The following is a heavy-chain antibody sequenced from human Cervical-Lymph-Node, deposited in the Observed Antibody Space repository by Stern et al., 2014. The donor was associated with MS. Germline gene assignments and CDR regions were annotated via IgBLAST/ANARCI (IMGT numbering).Heavy chain of an antibody. J-gene: IGHJ4*02. D-gene: IGHD1-26*01. V-gene: IGHV1-18*01. Sequence: VQLVESGAEVKKPGASVKVSCKTSGYTLTSYGISWVRQAPGQGLEWMGWISAYNGHTNYAQKLQGRVTVTTDTSTSTAYMELRSLRSDDTAVYYCARERPIYGGNYYTRAFDYWGQGTLVTVSS. CDR1: GYTLTSYG. CDR2: ISAYNGHT. CDR3: ARERPIYGGNYYTRAFDY.